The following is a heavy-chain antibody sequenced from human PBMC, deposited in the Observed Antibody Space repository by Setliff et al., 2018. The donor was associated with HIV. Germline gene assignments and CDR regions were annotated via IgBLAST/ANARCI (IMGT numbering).Heavy chain of an antibody. CDR3: ARGRHYSSSAPFAIDF. J-gene: IGHJ4*02. D-gene: IGHD6-6*01. CDR1: GGSFSGYY. CDR2: INHSGST. Sequence: KTSETLSLTCAVYGGSFSGYYWSWIRQPPGKGLEWIGEINHSGSTNYNPSLKSRVAIPVDTSKNQFSVKLSSVTAADTAVYYCARGRHYSSSAPFAIDFWGQGMLVTVSS. V-gene: IGHV4-34*01.